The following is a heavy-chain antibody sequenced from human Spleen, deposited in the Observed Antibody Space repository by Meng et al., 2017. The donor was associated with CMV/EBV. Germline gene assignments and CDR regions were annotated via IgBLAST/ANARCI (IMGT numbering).Heavy chain of an antibody. J-gene: IGHJ4*02. Sequence: ASVKVSCKASGFRFTGYYIHWVRQAPGQGLEWVGWITPNSGDTEYAQDFQGRVTLTSDTSISTAYMELSRLTSDDMAVYYCARQSFSGHADLDYWGPGTLVTVSS. CDR2: ITPNSGDT. CDR3: ARQSFSGHADLDY. V-gene: IGHV1-2*02. D-gene: IGHD5-12*01. CDR1: GFRFTGYY.